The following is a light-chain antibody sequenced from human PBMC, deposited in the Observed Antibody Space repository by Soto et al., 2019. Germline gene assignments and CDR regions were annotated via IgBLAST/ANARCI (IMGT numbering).Light chain of an antibody. V-gene: IGLV2-14*01. CDR1: NSDVGRYNY. CDR3: SSYTSSSTYV. CDR2: EVS. J-gene: IGLJ1*01. Sequence: QSALTQPASVSGSPGQSITISCTGTNSDVGRYNYVSWYQQHPGKAPKLMIYEVSNRPSGVSNRFSGSKSGNTASLTISGLQAEDEADYYCSSYTSSSTYVFGTGTKLTVL.